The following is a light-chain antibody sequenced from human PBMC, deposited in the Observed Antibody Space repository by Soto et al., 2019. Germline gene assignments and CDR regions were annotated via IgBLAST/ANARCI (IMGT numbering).Light chain of an antibody. CDR3: QQIYTIPLT. V-gene: IGKV1-39*01. J-gene: IGKJ4*01. CDR1: QSIGTY. CDR2: GGS. Sequence: DIQMPQSPSSLSASGGGRVTISWRASQSIGTYLAWYQQKPGKAPNLLIHGGSTLQSGVPPRFSGGGGGTDFTLTISSLQPEDFASYYCQQIYTIPLTFGGGTKVDI.